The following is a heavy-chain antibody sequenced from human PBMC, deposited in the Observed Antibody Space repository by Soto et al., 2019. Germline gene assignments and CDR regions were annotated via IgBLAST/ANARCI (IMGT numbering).Heavy chain of an antibody. J-gene: IGHJ6*02. D-gene: IGHD2-2*01. V-gene: IGHV1-24*01. CDR2: FDPEDGET. CDR1: GYTLTELS. Sequence: APVKVSCKVSGYTLTELSMHWVRQAPGKGLEWMGGFDPEDGETIYAQKFQGRVTMTEDTSTDTAYMELSSLRSEDTAVYYCAHHCSSTSCYLNGMDVWGQGTTVTVSS. CDR3: AHHCSSTSCYLNGMDV.